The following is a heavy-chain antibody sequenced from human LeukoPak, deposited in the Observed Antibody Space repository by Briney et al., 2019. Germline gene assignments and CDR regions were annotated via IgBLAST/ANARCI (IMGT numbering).Heavy chain of an antibody. D-gene: IGHD3-9*01. V-gene: IGHV3-21*01. CDR2: ISTSSSSK. J-gene: IGHJ4*02. CDR1: GFTFSSYA. Sequence: GGSLRLSCAASGFTFSSYAMSWVRQAPGKGLEWVSSISTSSSSKYYADSVKGRFTISRDNAKNSLDLQMNSLRAEDTAVYYCARWDDLFLIDFWGQGTLVTVSS. CDR3: ARWDDLFLIDF.